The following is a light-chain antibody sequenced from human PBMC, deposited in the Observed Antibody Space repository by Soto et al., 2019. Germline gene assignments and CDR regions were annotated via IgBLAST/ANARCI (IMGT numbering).Light chain of an antibody. V-gene: IGLV2-14*01. CDR3: LSFTTTSTHV. CDR2: EVN. CDR1: SSDIGAYDY. Sequence: ALTQPASLSGSPGQSITISFTGTSSDIGAYDYVSWFQQHPGKAPKLMISEVNNRPSGVSNRFSGSKSGNTAYLTISGLQVEDEAEYFCLSFTTTSTHVFGTGTKVTVL. J-gene: IGLJ1*01.